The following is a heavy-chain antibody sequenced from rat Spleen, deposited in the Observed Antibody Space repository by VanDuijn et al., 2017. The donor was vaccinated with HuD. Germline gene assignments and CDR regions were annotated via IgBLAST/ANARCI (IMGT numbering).Heavy chain of an antibody. J-gene: IGHJ2*01. CDR2: ISSSSGT. Sequence: EVLLVESDGGLVQPGRSLKLSCAASGFIFSDYGMNWIRQAPGKGLEWVAYISSSSGTIYYADTVWGRFTISRDNAKNTLYLQLSSLRSEDTALYYCARHVYYGLSPFDYWGQGVMVTVSS. CDR1: GFIFSDYG. V-gene: IGHV5-34*01. D-gene: IGHD1-6*01. CDR3: ARHVYYGLSPFDY.